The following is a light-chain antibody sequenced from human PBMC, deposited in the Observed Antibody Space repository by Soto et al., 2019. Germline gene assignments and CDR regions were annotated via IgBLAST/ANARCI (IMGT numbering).Light chain of an antibody. J-gene: IGKJ5*01. Sequence: DIVMTQSPESLAVSLGERTTINCKSSQSVLYSSHNKNYLAWYQQKPGQPPKLLIYWASTRESGVPDRFSGSGSGTEFTLTISSLQPDDFATYYCQQYNSYSSITFGQGTRLEIK. CDR2: WAS. V-gene: IGKV4-1*01. CDR1: QSVLYSSHNKNY. CDR3: QQYNSYSSIT.